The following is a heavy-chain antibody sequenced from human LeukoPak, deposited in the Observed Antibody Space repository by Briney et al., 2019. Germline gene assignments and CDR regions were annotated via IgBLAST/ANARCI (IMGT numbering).Heavy chain of an antibody. Sequence: MSSETLSLTCTVSGGTISNYYWTWIRQPPGKGLEWIGYIYYIGSTNYNPSLKSRVTISVDTSKNQFSLKLSSVTAADTAVYYCAREGGGGSSALTYYYYYYMDVWGKGTTVTISS. J-gene: IGHJ6*03. D-gene: IGHD1-26*01. CDR3: AREGGGGSSALTYYYYYYMDV. CDR2: IYYIGST. V-gene: IGHV4-59*12. CDR1: GGTISNYY.